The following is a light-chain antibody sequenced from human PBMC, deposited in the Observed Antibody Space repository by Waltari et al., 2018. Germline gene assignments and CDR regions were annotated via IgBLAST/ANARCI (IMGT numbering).Light chain of an antibody. CDR1: SANVGTNS. CDR2: SDN. J-gene: IGLJ3*02. Sequence: QSVLTQPPSASGTPGQTFTISCSGGSANVGTNSVSWYKQLPGLAPELLLYSDNRRPPGVPDRFAGSRSGNSASLAISGLRSDDEADYYCAPWDERLTGFWVCGGGTRLTV. V-gene: IGLV1-47*02. CDR3: APWDERLTGFWV.